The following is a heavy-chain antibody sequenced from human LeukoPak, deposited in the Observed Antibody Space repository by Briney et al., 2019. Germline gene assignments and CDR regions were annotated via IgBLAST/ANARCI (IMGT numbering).Heavy chain of an antibody. Sequence: PGGSLRLSCAGSGFTFSDYWIDWVRQAPGKGLEWVANINQDGSRNTYLESVMGRFTISRDNAKNSLYLRMSHLRVEDTAVYYCARNRGWQQFDYWGQGTLVIVSS. V-gene: IGHV3-7*01. D-gene: IGHD5-24*01. CDR2: INQDGSRN. CDR3: ARNRGWQQFDY. CDR1: GFTFSDYW. J-gene: IGHJ4*02.